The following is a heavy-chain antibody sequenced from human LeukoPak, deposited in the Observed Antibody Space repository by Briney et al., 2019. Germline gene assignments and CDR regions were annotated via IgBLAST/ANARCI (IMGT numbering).Heavy chain of an antibody. CDR1: GSSFTSYW. CDR2: IYPGDSDT. Sequence: GASLQISCKGSGSSFTSYWINWVRQLPGKGLEWMGTIYPGDSDTKYSPSFQGQVTISADKSINTAYLQWSSLKASDTAMYYCARRSYGGKDFDYWGQGTLVTVSS. J-gene: IGHJ4*02. D-gene: IGHD4-23*01. CDR3: ARRSYGGKDFDY. V-gene: IGHV5-51*01.